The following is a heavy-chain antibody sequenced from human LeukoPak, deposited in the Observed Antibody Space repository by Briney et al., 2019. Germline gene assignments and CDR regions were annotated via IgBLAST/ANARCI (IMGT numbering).Heavy chain of an antibody. CDR3: ARDSGYSSNWFDP. V-gene: IGHV4-31*03. J-gene: IGHJ5*02. Sequence: SETLSLTCTVSGDTISSDDYYWSWIRQYPGKGLEWIGYIHYSGSTYYNPSLKSRVTILVDTSKNQFSLKLTSVTAADTAVYYCARDSGYSSNWFDPWGHGSLVTVSS. D-gene: IGHD6-13*01. CDR1: GDTISSDDYY. CDR2: IHYSGST.